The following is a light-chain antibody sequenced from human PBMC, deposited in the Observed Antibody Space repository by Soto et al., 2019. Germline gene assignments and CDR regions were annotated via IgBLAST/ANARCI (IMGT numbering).Light chain of an antibody. J-gene: IGKJ2*01. CDR3: MQASHWPHS. Sequence: DVVLTQSPLSLPVTLGQPASVSCKSSQSLVYSNGDTYLNCFHQRPGQSPRRLIYHVSSRDSGVPDRFSGSGSGTDFTLKISRVEAEDVGVYFCMQASHWPHSFGQGTKLEIK. CDR1: QSLVYSNGDTY. V-gene: IGKV2-30*01. CDR2: HVS.